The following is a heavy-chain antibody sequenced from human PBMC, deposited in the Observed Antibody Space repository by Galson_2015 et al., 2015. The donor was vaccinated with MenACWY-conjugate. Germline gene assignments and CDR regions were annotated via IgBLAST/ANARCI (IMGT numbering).Heavy chain of an antibody. J-gene: IGHJ4*02. CDR3: ARDDGDYVAYFDY. D-gene: IGHD4-17*01. CDR1: GFTFSSYW. CDR2: IKQDGSEK. V-gene: IGHV3-7*03. Sequence: SLRLSCAASGFTFSSYWMSWVRQAPGKGLEWVANIKQDGSEKYYVDSVKGRFTISRDNAKNSLYLQMNSLRAEDTAVYYCARDDGDYVAYFDYWGQGTLVTVSS.